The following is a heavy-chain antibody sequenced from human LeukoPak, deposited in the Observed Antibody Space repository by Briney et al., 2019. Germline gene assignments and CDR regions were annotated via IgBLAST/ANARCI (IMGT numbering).Heavy chain of an antibody. D-gene: IGHD6-13*01. CDR2: ISSSSSYI. Sequence: PGGSLRLSCAASGFTFSSYSMNWARQAPGKGLEWVSSISSSSSYIYYADSVKGRFTISRDNAKNSLYLQMNSLRAGDTAVYYCARVAAAENYYYYYGMDVWGQGTTVTVSS. CDR1: GFTFSSYS. V-gene: IGHV3-21*01. J-gene: IGHJ6*02. CDR3: ARVAAAENYYYYYGMDV.